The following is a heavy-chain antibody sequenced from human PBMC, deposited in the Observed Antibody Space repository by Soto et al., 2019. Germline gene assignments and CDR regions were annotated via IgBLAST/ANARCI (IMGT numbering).Heavy chain of an antibody. Sequence: GGSLRLSCSASGSAFRGYSIHWVRQAPGKGLEWITLISYDEATTFYADSVKGRFTISRDDSKNVSYLQMDSLRREDTGVYFCASQMYFFDSSGYFPPPIWDQGALVTVSS. CDR1: GSAFRGYS. CDR2: ISYDEATT. V-gene: IGHV3-30-3*01. CDR3: ASQMYFFDSSGYFPPPI. D-gene: IGHD3-22*01. J-gene: IGHJ4*02.